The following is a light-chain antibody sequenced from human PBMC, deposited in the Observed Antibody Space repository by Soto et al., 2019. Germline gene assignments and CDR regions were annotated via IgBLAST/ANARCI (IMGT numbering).Light chain of an antibody. V-gene: IGKV3-11*01. CDR1: QSVSSY. J-gene: IGKJ4*01. CDR3: QQRSNWPLT. CDR2: DAS. Sequence: EIVLTQSPATLSLSPGERATHSCRASQSVSSYLAWYQQKPGQAPRLLIYDASSKATGIPARFSGSGSGTDFTLTISSLEPEDFAVYYCQQRSNWPLTFGGGTKVEIK.